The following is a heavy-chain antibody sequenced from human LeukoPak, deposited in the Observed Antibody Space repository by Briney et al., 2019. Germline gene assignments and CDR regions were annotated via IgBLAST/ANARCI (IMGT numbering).Heavy chain of an antibody. J-gene: IGHJ3*02. CDR2: IYYSVIA. D-gene: IGHD3-16*01. CDR1: GGSITSYY. V-gene: IGHV4-59*08. CDR3: ASWALGVSDAFDI. Sequence: LETPSLTCTVSGGSITSYYWSWIRQPPGKGLEWIGYIYYSVIANYNPSLKSRVTISVDTSKNQFSLKLSSVTAADTAVYYCASWALGVSDAFDIWGQGTMVTVSS.